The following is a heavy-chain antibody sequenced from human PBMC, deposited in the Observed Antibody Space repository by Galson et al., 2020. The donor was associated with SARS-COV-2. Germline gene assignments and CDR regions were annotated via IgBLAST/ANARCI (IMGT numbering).Heavy chain of an antibody. CDR3: ARALREVNMILVVLGYYYYMDV. CDR2: INHSGST. J-gene: IGHJ6*03. Sequence: GSLRLSCAVYGGSFSGYYWSWIRQPPGKGLEWIGEINHSGSTKYNPSLKNRVTISRDTSKNQFSLKLSSVSAADAAVYYCARALREVNMILVVLGYYYYMDVWGKGTTVTISS. CDR1: GGSFSGYY. D-gene: IGHD3-22*01. V-gene: IGHV4-34*01.